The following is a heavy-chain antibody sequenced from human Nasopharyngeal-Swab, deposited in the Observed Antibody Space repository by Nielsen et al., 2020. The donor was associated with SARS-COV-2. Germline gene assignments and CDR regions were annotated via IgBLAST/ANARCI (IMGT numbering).Heavy chain of an antibody. V-gene: IGHV4-34*01. CDR2: INHSGST. CDR1: GGSFSGYY. D-gene: IGHD6-13*01. CDR3: ASSSSWAIYYYGMDV. J-gene: IGHJ6*02. Sequence: SETLSLTCAVYGGSFSGYYWSWIRQPPGKGLEWIGEINHSGSTNYNPSLKSRVTISVDTSKNQFSLKLSSVTAADTAVYYCASSSSWAIYYYGMDVWGQGTTVTVSS.